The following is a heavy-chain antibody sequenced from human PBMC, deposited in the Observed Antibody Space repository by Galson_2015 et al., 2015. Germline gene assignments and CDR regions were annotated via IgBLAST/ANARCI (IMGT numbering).Heavy chain of an antibody. J-gene: IGHJ2*01. V-gene: IGHV3-11*05. CDR2: ISSSSGHT. D-gene: IGHD3-16*01. CDR1: GFTFSGYY. Sequence: SLRLSCAASGFTFSGYYMSWVRQAPGQGLEWVSYISSSSGHTNYADSVKGRFTISRDNAWNSLYLQMNSLRAEDTAVYYCARVLGSRYFELWGRGTLVTVSS. CDR3: ARVLGSRYFEL.